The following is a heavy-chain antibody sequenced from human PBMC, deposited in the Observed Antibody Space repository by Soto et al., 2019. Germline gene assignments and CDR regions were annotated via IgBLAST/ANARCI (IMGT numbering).Heavy chain of an antibody. D-gene: IGHD2-2*01. CDR3: ARDEVPAANWLDR. CDR1: CYMFINYG. V-gene: IGHV1-18*01. CDR2: ISGYNGNT. J-gene: IGHJ5*02. Sequence: SVEVSFKASCYMFINYGITWGRQAPVQGLEWMGWISGYNGNTKYADKLQGRVTMTTDTSTTTAYMELRSLRSDDTAVYYCARDEVPAANWLDRWGQGTLVTVYS.